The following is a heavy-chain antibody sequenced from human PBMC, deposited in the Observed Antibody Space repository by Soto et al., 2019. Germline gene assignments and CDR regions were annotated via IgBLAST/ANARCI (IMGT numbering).Heavy chain of an antibody. V-gene: IGHV1-45*02. J-gene: IGHJ3*02. CDR3: ARSKNLDPNYYDSSGDGAFDI. CDR1: GYTFTYRY. Sequence: GASVKVSCKASGYTFTYRYLHWVRQAPGQALEWMGWITPFNGNTNYAQKFQDRVTITRDRSMSTAYMELSSLRSEDTAMYYCARSKNLDPNYYDSSGDGAFDIWGQGTMVTVSS. D-gene: IGHD3-22*01. CDR2: ITPFNGNT.